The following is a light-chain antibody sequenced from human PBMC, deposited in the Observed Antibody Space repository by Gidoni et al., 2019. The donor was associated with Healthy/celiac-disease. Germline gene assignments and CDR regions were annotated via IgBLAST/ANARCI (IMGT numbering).Light chain of an antibody. J-gene: IGKJ1*01. CDR1: QSISSY. V-gene: IGKV1-39*01. CDR3: RQSYSTPWT. CDR2: AAS. Sequence: DIQMTQSPSSLSASVGDRGTITCRASQSISSYLNWYQQKPGKAPKLLIYAASSLQSGVPSRFSGSGSGTDFTLTISSLQPEDFATYYCRQSYSTPWTFGQGTRVEIK.